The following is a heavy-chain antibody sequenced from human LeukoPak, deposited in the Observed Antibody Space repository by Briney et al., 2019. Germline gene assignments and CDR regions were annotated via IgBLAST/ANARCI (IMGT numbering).Heavy chain of an antibody. CDR2: INHSGST. Sequence: PSETLSLTCAVYGGSFSGYYWSWIRQPPGKGLEWIGEINHSGSTNYNPSLKSRVTISVDTSKNQFSLKLSSVTAADTAVYYCARSPSPVLRYFDWSPGWFDPWGQGTLVIVSS. D-gene: IGHD3-9*01. CDR3: ARSPSPVLRYFDWSPGWFDP. V-gene: IGHV4-34*01. CDR1: GGSFSGYY. J-gene: IGHJ5*02.